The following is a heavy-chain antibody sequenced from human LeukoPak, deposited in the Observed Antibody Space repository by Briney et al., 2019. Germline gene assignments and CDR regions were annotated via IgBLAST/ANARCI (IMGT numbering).Heavy chain of an antibody. CDR2: IYYSGST. J-gene: IGHJ4*02. Sequence: SETLSLTCTVSGGSISGYYWNWIRQPPGKGLEWIGYIYYSGSTNYNSSLKSRVTISVDTSKNQFSLKLSSVTAADTAVYYCARNRGLTTSGGVGFDYWGQGTLVTVSS. D-gene: IGHD4/OR15-4a*01. V-gene: IGHV4-59*01. CDR1: GGSISGYY. CDR3: ARNRGLTTSGGVGFDY.